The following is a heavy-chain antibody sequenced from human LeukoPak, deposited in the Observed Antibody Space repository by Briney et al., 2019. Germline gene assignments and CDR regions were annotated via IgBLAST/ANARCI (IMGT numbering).Heavy chain of an antibody. CDR3: ARAEGQPLTPYNWFDP. J-gene: IGHJ5*02. CDR2: ISAYNGNT. CDR1: GYTFTSYG. Sequence: ASVKASCKASGYTFTSYGISWVRQAPGQGLEWMGWISAYNGNTNYAQKLQGRVTMTTDTSTSTAYMELNRLRSGDTAVYYCARAEGQPLTPYNWFDPWGQGTPVTVSS. V-gene: IGHV1-18*01. D-gene: IGHD2-2*01.